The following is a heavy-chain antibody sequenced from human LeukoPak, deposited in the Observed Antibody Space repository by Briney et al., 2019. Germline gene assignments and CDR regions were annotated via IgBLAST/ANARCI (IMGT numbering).Heavy chain of an antibody. D-gene: IGHD1-26*01. CDR2: ISFDGSNT. Sequence: GGSLRLSCAASGFTFSTYTMHWVRQAPGKGLEWVAFISFDGSNTYYADSVKGRFTISRDNSKNTLYLQMNSLRAEDTAVYYCARDAYHKSGSYYPYWGQGTLVTVSS. CDR3: ARDAYHKSGSYYPY. CDR1: GFTFSTYT. V-gene: IGHV3-30-3*01. J-gene: IGHJ4*02.